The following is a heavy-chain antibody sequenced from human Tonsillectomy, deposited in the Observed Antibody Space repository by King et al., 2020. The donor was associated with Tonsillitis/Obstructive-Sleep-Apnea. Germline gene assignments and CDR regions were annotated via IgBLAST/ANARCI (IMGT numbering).Heavy chain of an antibody. CDR2: ISYDGTNK. V-gene: IGHV3-30*04. J-gene: IGHJ4*02. D-gene: IGHD4-17*01. CDR3: ARDHYADAIGDRIDF. Sequence: VQLVESGGGVVQPGRSLRLSCAASGFTFSSYTMHWIRQAPGKGLEWVAIISYDGTNKYYPDSVKGRFTISRDNSNNTLYLQMSSLRPEDTAVYYCARDHYADAIGDRIDFWGQGTLVTVSS. CDR1: GFTFSSYT.